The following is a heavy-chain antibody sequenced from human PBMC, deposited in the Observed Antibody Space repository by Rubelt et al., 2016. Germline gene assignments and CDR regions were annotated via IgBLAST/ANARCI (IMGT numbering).Heavy chain of an antibody. CDR1: GGSISSSSYY. V-gene: IGHV4-39*02. J-gene: IGHJ4*02. Sequence: QLQLQESGPGLVKPSETLSLTCTVSGGSISSSSYYWGWIRQPPGKGLEWIGSIHYRGSTYKSPSLESRLTISVDTSKKQLSLKLSSGTAADTAVYYCARDRSIAAAGTGFDYWGQGTLVTVSS. D-gene: IGHD6-13*01. CDR2: IHYRGST. CDR3: ARDRSIAAAGTGFDY.